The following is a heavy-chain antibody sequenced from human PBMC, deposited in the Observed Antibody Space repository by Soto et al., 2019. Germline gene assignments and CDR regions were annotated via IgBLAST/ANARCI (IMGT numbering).Heavy chain of an antibody. CDR2: IYSGGST. D-gene: IGHD2-8*01. V-gene: IGHV3-53*01. CDR1: GFTVSSNY. CDR3: ARELGYCTNGVCYYYYGMDV. Sequence: PGGSLRLSCAASGFTVSSNYMSWVRQAPGKGLEWVSVIYSGGSTYYADSVKGRFTISRDNSKNTLYLQMNSLRAEDTAVYYCARELGYCTNGVCYYYYGMDVWGQGTTVTVSS. J-gene: IGHJ6*02.